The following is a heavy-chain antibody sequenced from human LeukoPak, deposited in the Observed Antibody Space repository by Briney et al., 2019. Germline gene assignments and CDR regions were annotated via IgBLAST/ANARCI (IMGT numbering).Heavy chain of an antibody. V-gene: IGHV4-34*01. CDR1: GGSFSGYY. CDR3: AKFDPDYGDAFDI. J-gene: IGHJ3*02. CDR2: INHSGST. Sequence: SETLSLTCAVYGGSFSGYYWSWIRQPPGKGLEWIGEINHSGSTNYNPSLKSRVTISVDTSTNQFSLKLSSVTAADTAVYYCAKFDPDYGDAFDIWGQGTMVTVSS. D-gene: IGHD4-17*01.